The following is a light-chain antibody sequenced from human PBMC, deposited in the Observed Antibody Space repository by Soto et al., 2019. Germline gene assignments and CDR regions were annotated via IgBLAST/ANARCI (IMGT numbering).Light chain of an antibody. CDR3: QLYNTYSGT. V-gene: IGKV1-8*01. J-gene: IGKJ1*01. Sequence: AIRMTQSPSSFSASTGDRVTITCRASQGISSYLAWYQQKPGKAPKLLIYRASTLQSGVPSRFSASGSGTEFILTISSLQPDDFATYYCQLYNTYSGTFGQGTKVDI. CDR2: RAS. CDR1: QGISSY.